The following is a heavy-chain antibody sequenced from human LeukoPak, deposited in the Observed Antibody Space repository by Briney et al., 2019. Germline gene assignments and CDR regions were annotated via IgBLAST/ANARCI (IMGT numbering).Heavy chain of an antibody. V-gene: IGHV3-33*01. CDR2: IWYDGSNK. Sequence: GRSLRLSCAASGFTFSSYGMHWVRQAPGKGLEWVAVIWYDGSNKYYADSVKGRSTISRDNSKNTLYLQMNSLRAEDTAVYYCAREGLLWFGEYEDYYYYGTDVWGPGTTVTVSS. CDR3: AREGLLWFGEYEDYYYYGTDV. D-gene: IGHD3-10*01. J-gene: IGHJ6*02. CDR1: GFTFSSYG.